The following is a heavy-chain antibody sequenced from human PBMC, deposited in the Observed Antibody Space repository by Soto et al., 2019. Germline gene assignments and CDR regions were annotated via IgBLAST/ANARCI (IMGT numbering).Heavy chain of an antibody. Sequence: QVQLQASGPGLVKPSETLSLTCTVSGGSISNYYWSWIRQPPGKGLEWIGYISNSGSAKHNPSPKSRISISVDTSKNQFFLNLSSVTAADTAVYYCASGQNWFDPWGQGTLVTVSS. CDR3: ASGQNWFDP. V-gene: IGHV4-59*08. CDR1: GGSISNYY. CDR2: ISNSGSA. J-gene: IGHJ5*02.